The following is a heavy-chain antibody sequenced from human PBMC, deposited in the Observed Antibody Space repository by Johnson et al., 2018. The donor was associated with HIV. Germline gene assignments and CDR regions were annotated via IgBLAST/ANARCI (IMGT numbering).Heavy chain of an antibody. D-gene: IGHD4-23*01. CDR2: ISSNGGST. CDR3: ARAWRAPPDYGGNPGAFDI. J-gene: IGHJ3*02. CDR1: GFTVSSNY. Sequence: VQLVESGGGLIQPGGSLRLSCAASGFTVSSNYMSWVRQAPGKGLEYVSAISSNGGSTYYANSVKGRFTISRDNSKNTLYLQMGSLRAEDMAVYYCARAWRAPPDYGGNPGAFDIWGQGTMVTVSS. V-gene: IGHV3-64*01.